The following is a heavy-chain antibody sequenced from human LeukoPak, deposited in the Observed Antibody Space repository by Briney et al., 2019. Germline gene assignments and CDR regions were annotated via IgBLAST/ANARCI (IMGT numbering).Heavy chain of an antibody. CDR3: ARDGHYYDSSGSRFDY. J-gene: IGHJ4*02. D-gene: IGHD3-22*01. CDR1: GFTFSSYA. Sequence: GGSLRLSCAASGFTFSSYAMSWVRQAPGKGLEWVSSISSSSSYIYYADSVKGRFTISRDNAKNSLYLQMNSLRAEDTAVYYCARDGHYYDSSGSRFDYWGQGTLVTVSS. V-gene: IGHV3-21*01. CDR2: ISSSSSYI.